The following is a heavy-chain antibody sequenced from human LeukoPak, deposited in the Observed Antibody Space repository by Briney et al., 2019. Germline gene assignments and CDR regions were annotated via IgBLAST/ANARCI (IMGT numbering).Heavy chain of an antibody. D-gene: IGHD4-23*01. V-gene: IGHV4-4*02. CDR2: IYHSGST. Sequence: IPSETLSLTCAVSGGSISSSNWWSWVRQPPGKGLEWIGEIYHSGSTNYNPSLKSRVTMSVDTSKNQFSLKLSSVTAADTAVYYCAREDGGNLNAFDIWGQGTMVTVSS. CDR3: AREDGGNLNAFDI. CDR1: GGSISSSNW. J-gene: IGHJ3*02.